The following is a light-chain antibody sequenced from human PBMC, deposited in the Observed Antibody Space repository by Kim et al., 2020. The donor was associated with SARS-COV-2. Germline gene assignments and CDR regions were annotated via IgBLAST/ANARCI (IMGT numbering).Light chain of an antibody. Sequence: GQSVTISCTGTSSDVGSYNYVSWYQQHPGKAPKVMIYDVSKRPSGVPDRFSGSKSGNTASLTISGLQAEDEADYYCCSYAGSYTWVFGGGTRLTVL. V-gene: IGLV2-11*01. CDR1: SSDVGSYNY. CDR2: DVS. J-gene: IGLJ3*02. CDR3: CSYAGSYTWV.